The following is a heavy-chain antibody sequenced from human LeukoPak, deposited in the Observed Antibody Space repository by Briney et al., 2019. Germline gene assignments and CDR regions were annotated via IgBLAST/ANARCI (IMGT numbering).Heavy chain of an antibody. D-gene: IGHD5-18*01. V-gene: IGHV4-59*01. CDR1: GGSISSYY. CDR3: ARAQRNTAMVDYYYSGRDA. Sequence: SETLSLTCTVSGGSISSYYWSWIRQPPGKGLEWIGYIYYSGSTNYNPSLKCRVTISVDTSKNQFSLKLSSVTAADTAVYYCARAQRNTAMVDYYYSGRDAWGKGTTVTVSS. CDR2: IYYSGST. J-gene: IGHJ6*04.